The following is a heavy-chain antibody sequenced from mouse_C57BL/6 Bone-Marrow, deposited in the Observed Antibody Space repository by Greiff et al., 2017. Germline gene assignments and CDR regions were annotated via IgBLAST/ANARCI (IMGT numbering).Heavy chain of an antibody. CDR1: GYTFTDYY. CDR2: IYPGSGNT. CDR3: AREGLLRYPDPLYAMDY. Sequence: QVQLQQSGAELVRPGASVKLSCKASGYTFTDYYINWVKQRPGQGLEWIARIYPGSGNTYYNEKFKGKATLTAEKSSSTAYMQLSSLTSEDSAVYFCAREGLLRYPDPLYAMDYWGQGTSVTVSS. J-gene: IGHJ4*01. V-gene: IGHV1-76*01. D-gene: IGHD1-1*01.